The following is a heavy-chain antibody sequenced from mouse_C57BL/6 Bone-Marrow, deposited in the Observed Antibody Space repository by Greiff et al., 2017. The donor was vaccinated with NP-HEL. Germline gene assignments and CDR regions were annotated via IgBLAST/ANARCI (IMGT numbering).Heavy chain of an antibody. J-gene: IGHJ2*01. CDR2: IDPETGGT. CDR3: FNWDVGY. D-gene: IGHD4-1*02. Sequence: VQLVESGAELVRPGASVTLSCKASGYTFTDYEMHWVKQTPVHGLEWIGAIDPETGGTAYNQKFKGKAILTADKSSSTAYMELRSLTSEDSAVYYCFNWDVGYWGQGTTLTVSS. CDR1: GYTFTDYE. V-gene: IGHV1-15*01.